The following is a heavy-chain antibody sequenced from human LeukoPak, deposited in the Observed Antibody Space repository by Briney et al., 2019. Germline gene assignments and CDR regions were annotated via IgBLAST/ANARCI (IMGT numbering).Heavy chain of an antibody. V-gene: IGHV3-30*02. J-gene: IGHJ4*02. CDR3: AKSDCGTIGCKRLHY. CDR1: GFTFSSYG. CDR2: ILYDGSDT. D-gene: IGHD4/OR15-4a*01. Sequence: GGSLRLSCAASGFTFSSYGMHWVRQTPGKGLEWVAFILYDGSDTFYADSVKGRFTISRDNSKNTLYLQMNSLRAEDTALFYCAKSDCGTIGCKRLHYWGQGTLVTVSS.